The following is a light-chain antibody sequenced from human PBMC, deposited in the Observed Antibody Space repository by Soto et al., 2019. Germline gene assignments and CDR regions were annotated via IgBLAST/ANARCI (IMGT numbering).Light chain of an antibody. CDR2: WAW. CDR1: QSVLYTPNAKNY. V-gene: IGKV4-1*01. CDR3: QQYHSTRLT. Sequence: DIVMTQSPEYLAGSLGERATINCKSSQSVLYTPNAKNYLACYQQKPGQPPRLLIYWAWYQEPGVPDRFSGSGSGTDFTLTISSLQAEDVEVYYWQQYHSTRLTVGGGTKVDSK. J-gene: IGKJ4*01.